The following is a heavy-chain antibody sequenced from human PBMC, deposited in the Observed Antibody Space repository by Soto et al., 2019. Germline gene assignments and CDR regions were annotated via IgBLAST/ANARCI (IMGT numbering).Heavy chain of an antibody. CDR1: GLTFSRYT. V-gene: IGHV3-30-3*01. Sequence: LRLSCAASGLTFSRYTMHWVRQAPGKGLEWVAVISYDGNNKYYADSVKGRFTISRDNSKNTLSLQMNSLRPEDTAVYYCARFRSERPFDYWGQGTLVTVSS. CDR2: ISYDGNNK. J-gene: IGHJ4*02. CDR3: ARFRSERPFDY.